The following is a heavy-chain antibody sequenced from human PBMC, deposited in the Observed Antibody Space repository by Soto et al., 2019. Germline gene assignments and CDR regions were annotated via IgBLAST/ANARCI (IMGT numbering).Heavy chain of an antibody. CDR2: IHYSGST. V-gene: IGHV4-31*03. CDR3: AKDGYYYDSSGYFDY. J-gene: IGHJ4*02. D-gene: IGHD3-22*01. Sequence: SETLSLTCTVSGGSISSGGYYWSWIRQHPGKGLEWIGYIHYSGSTYYNPSLKSRVTISVDTSKNQFSLKLSSVTAEDTAVYYCAKDGYYYDSSGYFDYWGQGTLVTVSS. CDR1: GGSISSGGYY.